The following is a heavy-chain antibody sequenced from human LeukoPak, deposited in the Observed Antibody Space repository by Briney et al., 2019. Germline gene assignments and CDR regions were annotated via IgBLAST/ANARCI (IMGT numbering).Heavy chain of an antibody. J-gene: IGHJ6*02. CDR1: GFTFSTYW. Sequence: PGGSLRLSCATSGFTFSTYWMHWVRQTPGKELEWVARINSDGRTTVYADSVRGRFAISRDNAKNTLYLQMNSLRAEDTAVYDCTSDSPDYGMDVWGQGTTVIVSS. CDR3: TSDSPDYGMDV. V-gene: IGHV3-74*01. CDR2: INSDGRTT.